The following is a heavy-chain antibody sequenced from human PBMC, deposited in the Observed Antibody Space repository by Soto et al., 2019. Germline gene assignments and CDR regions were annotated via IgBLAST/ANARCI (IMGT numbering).Heavy chain of an antibody. CDR2: ISTYNGET. J-gene: IGHJ6*02. Sequence: QVQLVQSGAEVKKPGASVKVSCKASGYTFTRSGITWVRQAPGQGLEWMGWISTYNGETNYAQPFQGRVTMTTDTSPSTAYMELRSLGSDDTAVYYCAREGVAPYYYYGMDVWGQGTPVTVSS. CDR1: GYTFTRSG. V-gene: IGHV1-18*01. D-gene: IGHD5-12*01. CDR3: AREGVAPYYYYGMDV.